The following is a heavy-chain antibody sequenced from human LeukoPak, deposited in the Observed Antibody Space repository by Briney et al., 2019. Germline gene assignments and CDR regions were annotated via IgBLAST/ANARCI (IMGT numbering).Heavy chain of an antibody. D-gene: IGHD2-21*02. J-gene: IGHJ4*02. CDR1: GFTFNAYA. V-gene: IGHV3-21*01. CDR2: ISSGSTYI. CDR3: ARDSRTYCGGDCYSPFDF. Sequence: PGGSLRLSCAASGFTFNAYAINWVRQAPGKGLEWVSSISSGSTYIYYADSVKGRFTISRDNAKNSLYLQMNSLRAEDTALYYCARDSRTYCGGDCYSPFDFWGQGTLVTVSS.